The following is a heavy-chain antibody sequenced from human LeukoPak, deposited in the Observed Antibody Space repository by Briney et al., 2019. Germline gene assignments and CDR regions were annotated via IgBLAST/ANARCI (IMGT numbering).Heavy chain of an antibody. J-gene: IGHJ4*02. CDR2: IYYSGST. CDR3: ARFSYGDYYDSSGYDY. Sequence: SETLSLTCTVSGGSISSYYWSWIRQPPGKGLEWIGYIYYSGSTNYNPSLKSRVTLSVDTSKNQFSLKLSSVTAADTAVYYCARFSYGDYYDSSGYDYWGQGTLVTVSS. V-gene: IGHV4-59*01. D-gene: IGHD3-22*01. CDR1: GGSISSYY.